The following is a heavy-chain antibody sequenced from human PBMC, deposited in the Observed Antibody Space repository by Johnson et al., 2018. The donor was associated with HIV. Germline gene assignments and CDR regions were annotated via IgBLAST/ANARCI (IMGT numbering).Heavy chain of an antibody. V-gene: IGHV3-23*04. CDR2: ISDSGGGT. CDR1: GFTFSDYY. CDR3: ARRTYCTGDSCSSGLGTFDL. J-gene: IGHJ3*01. D-gene: IGHD2-15*01. Sequence: VQLVESGGGLVKPGGSLRLSCAASGFTFSDYYMSWIRQAPGKGLEWVSAISDSGGGTYSADSVKGRFTISRDNSKNTLYLQMNSLRAEDTAVYYCARRTYCTGDSCSSGLGTFDLWGQGTMVTVSS.